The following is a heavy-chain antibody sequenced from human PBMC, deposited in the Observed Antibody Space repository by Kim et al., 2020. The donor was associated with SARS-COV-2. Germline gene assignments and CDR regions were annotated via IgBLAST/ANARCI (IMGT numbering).Heavy chain of an antibody. CDR3: ARLDDYYYYGMDV. V-gene: IGHV4-61*07. J-gene: IGHJ6*02. Sequence: YNPSLTSRVTISVDTSKNQFSLKLSSVTAADTAVYYCARLDDYYYYGMDVWGQGTTVTVSS.